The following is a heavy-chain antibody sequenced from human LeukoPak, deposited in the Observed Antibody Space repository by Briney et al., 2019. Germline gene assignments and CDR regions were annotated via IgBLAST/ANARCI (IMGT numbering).Heavy chain of an antibody. Sequence: SETLSLTCAVYGGSFSGYYWSWIRQPPGKGLEWIGEINHSGSTNYNPSLKSRVTISVDTSKNQFSLKLSSVTAADTAVYYCARDGGATPHDAFDIWGQGTMVTVSS. J-gene: IGHJ3*02. D-gene: IGHD1-26*01. CDR1: GGSFSGYY. V-gene: IGHV4-34*01. CDR2: INHSGST. CDR3: ARDGGATPHDAFDI.